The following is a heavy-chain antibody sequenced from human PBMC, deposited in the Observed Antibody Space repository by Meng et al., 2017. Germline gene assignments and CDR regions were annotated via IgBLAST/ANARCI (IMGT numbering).Heavy chain of an antibody. CDR2: TYYRSKWYN. CDR3: ARAYCSGGSCEFDY. V-gene: IGHV6-1*01. CDR1: GDSVSSNSAA. Sequence: QVRVPQSVPRLFKPPPTLPLPGAISGDSVSSNSAAWNWIRQSPARGLEWLGRTYYRSKWYNEYTVSVKSRITINPDTSKNQFSLQLNSVTPEDTAVYYCARAYCSGGSCEFDYWGQGTLVTVSS. J-gene: IGHJ4*02. D-gene: IGHD2-15*01.